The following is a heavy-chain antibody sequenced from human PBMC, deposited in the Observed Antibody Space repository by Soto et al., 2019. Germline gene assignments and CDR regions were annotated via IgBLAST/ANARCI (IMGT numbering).Heavy chain of an antibody. Sequence: PSETLSLTCAVSGGSISSGGYSWSWIRQPPGKGLEWIGYIYHSGSTYYNPSLKSRVTISVDRSKNQFSLKLSSVTAADTAVYYCARGLISGSHYSGGWYYFDSWGQGTQVTV. CDR3: ARGLISGSHYSGGWYYFDS. CDR1: GGSISSGGYS. D-gene: IGHD1-26*01. CDR2: IYHSGST. V-gene: IGHV4-30-2*01. J-gene: IGHJ4*02.